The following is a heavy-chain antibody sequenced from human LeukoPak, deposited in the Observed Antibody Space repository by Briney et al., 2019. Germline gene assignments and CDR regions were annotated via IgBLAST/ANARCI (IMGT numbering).Heavy chain of an antibody. V-gene: IGHV4-59*12. D-gene: IGHD3-22*01. CDR1: GGSISSYY. Sequence: PSETLSLTCTVSGGSISSYYWSWIRQPPGKGLEWIGYIYYSGSTNYNPSLKSRVTISVDTSKNQFSLKLSSVTAADTAVYYCARGFKDYYDSSGYSPFDYWGQGTLVTVSS. CDR3: ARGFKDYYDSSGYSPFDY. CDR2: IYYSGST. J-gene: IGHJ4*02.